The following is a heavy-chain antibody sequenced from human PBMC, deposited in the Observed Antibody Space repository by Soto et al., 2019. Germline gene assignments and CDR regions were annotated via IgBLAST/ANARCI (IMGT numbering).Heavy chain of an antibody. CDR3: ARCENWNYVDYYYGIDV. D-gene: IGHD1-7*01. CDR1: GFTFSSYS. J-gene: IGHJ6*02. V-gene: IGHV3-48*02. CDR2: ISSSSSTI. Sequence: GGSLRLSCAASGFTFSSYSMNWVRQAPGKGLEWVSYISSSSSTIYYADSVKGRFTISRDNAKNPLYLQMNSLRDEDTAVYYCARCENWNYVDYYYGIDVWGQGTTVTGSS.